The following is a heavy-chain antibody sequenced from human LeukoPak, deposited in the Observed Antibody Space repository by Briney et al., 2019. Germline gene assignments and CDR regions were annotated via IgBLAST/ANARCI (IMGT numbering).Heavy chain of an antibody. CDR3: AKARTSGSWLYDALDI. CDR2: ISDSGGNT. CDR1: GFTFSSYS. Sequence: LWGSLRLSCAASGFTFSSYSMNWVRQVPGKGLEWVSVISDSGGNTKHTDSVKGRFTISRDNSKNTVFLQMNSLRAEDTAVYYCAKARTSGSWLYDALDIWGQGTMVTVSS. J-gene: IGHJ3*02. D-gene: IGHD6-13*01. V-gene: IGHV3-23*01.